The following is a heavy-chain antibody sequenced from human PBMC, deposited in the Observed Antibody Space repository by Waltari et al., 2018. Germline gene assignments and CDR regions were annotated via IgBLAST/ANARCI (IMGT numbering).Heavy chain of an antibody. Sequence: QVQLQQSGPGLVQPSQTLSLTCAISGDSVSSHSAAWNWIRQSPSRGLEWLGRTYYRSKWYNDYAVSVKSRITINPDTSKNQFSLQLNSVTPEDTAVYYCARGTEIRQQLVFDYWGQGTLVTVSS. D-gene: IGHD6-13*01. CDR3: ARGTEIRQQLVFDY. J-gene: IGHJ4*02. CDR2: TYYRSKWYN. CDR1: GDSVSSHSAA. V-gene: IGHV6-1*01.